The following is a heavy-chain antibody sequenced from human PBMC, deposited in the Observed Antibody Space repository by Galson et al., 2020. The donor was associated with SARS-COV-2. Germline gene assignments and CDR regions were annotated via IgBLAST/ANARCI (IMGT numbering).Heavy chain of an antibody. Sequence: SLKISCAASGFTFEEYAIHWVRQAPGKGLEWVSGIRFNTGNIGYADSVRGRFAISRDNAKKSVYLQMNSLRAEDTALYYCSKDVERRYCGGSYWYHNPAVDVWGQGSLVTVSS. CDR3: SKDVERRYCGGSYWYHNPAVDV. CDR2: IRFNTGNI. V-gene: IGHV3-9*01. J-gene: IGHJ4*02. CDR1: GFTFEEYA. D-gene: IGHD2-21*01.